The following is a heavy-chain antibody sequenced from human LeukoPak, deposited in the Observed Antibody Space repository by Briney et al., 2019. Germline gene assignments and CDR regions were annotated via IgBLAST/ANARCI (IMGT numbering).Heavy chain of an antibody. CDR1: GFTFSSYA. J-gene: IGHJ4*02. CDR3: AKDRWGVYEHCCEPFDY. Sequence: SGGSLRLSCAASGFTFSSYAMAWLRQAPGKGLEWVSAISGSGFSTYYAESVRGRFTASRDNPKNTLYLHMTSLRAEDTAVYYCAKDRWGVYEHCCEPFDYWGQGTLVTVSS. D-gene: IGHD2-21*01. V-gene: IGHV3-23*01. CDR2: ISGSGFST.